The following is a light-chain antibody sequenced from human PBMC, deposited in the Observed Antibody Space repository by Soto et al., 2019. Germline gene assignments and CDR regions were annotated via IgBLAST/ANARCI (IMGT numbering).Light chain of an antibody. J-gene: IGKJ5*01. Sequence: EILITQSPSTLSVSPCSRVTLACRASQIVGNNIDWHQQKPGQAPKLLINGASTMATGFPARFSGSGSGTEFTLTIGSLQSEDFAIYYCQQYNGWPITFGQGTRLEIK. V-gene: IGKV3-15*01. CDR3: QQYNGWPIT. CDR2: GAS. CDR1: QIVGNN.